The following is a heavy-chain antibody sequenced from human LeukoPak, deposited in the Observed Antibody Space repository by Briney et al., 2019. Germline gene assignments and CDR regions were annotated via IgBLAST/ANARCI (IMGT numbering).Heavy chain of an antibody. J-gene: IGHJ1*01. CDR1: GGSISSGSYY. V-gene: IGHV4-61*02. CDR3: AREYSSKLPYFQH. Sequence: PSQTLSLTCTVSGGSISSGSYYWSWIRQPAGKGLEWIGRIYTSGSTNYNPSLKSRVTISVDTSKNQFSLKLSSVTAADTAVYYCAREYSSKLPYFQHWGQGTLVTVSS. CDR2: IYTSGST. D-gene: IGHD6-13*01.